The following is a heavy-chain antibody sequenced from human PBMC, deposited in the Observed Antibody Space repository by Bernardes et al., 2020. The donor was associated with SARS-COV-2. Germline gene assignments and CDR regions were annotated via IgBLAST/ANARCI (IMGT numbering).Heavy chain of an antibody. Sequence: GGSLRLSCAASGFTFSSYGMHWVRQAPGKGLEWVAVISYDGSNKYYADSVKGRFTISRDNSKNTLYLQMNSLRAEDTAVYYCAKDLGGVVVVVAADGMDVWGQGTTVTVSS. D-gene: IGHD2-15*01. CDR3: AKDLGGVVVVVAADGMDV. J-gene: IGHJ6*02. V-gene: IGHV3-30*18. CDR2: ISYDGSNK. CDR1: GFTFSSYG.